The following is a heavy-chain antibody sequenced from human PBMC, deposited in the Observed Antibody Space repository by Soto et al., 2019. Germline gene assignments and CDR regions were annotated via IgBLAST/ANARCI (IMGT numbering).Heavy chain of an antibody. CDR1: GYTFTSYA. Sequence: QIQLVQSGAEEKKPGASVKVSCKASGYTFTSYAMHWVRQAPGQRLEWMGWINAGNGNTKYSQKFQGRVTITRDTSASTAYMELSSLRSEDTAVYFCARAVAVPADFDYWGQGTLVTVSS. J-gene: IGHJ4*02. CDR3: ARAVAVPADFDY. V-gene: IGHV1-3*05. D-gene: IGHD6-19*01. CDR2: INAGNGNT.